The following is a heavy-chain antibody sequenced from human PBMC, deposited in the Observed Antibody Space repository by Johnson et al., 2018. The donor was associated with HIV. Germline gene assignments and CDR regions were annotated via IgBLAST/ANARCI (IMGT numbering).Heavy chain of an antibody. D-gene: IGHD4-17*01. CDR2: NSYTT. V-gene: IGHV3-72*01. CDR3: VRACGDRGDDAFDI. J-gene: IGHJ3*02. Sequence: NSYTTEYAASVKGRFTISRDDSKNSLYLQMNSLKTEDTAVYYCVRACGDRGDDAFDIWGQGTMVTVSS.